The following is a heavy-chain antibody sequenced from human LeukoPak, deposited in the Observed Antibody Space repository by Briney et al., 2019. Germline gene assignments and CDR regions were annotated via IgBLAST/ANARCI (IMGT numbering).Heavy chain of an antibody. V-gene: IGHV3-15*01. J-gene: IGHJ4*02. D-gene: IGHD5-18*01. CDR3: TTLRGYSYGYFDY. Sequence: GGSLRLSCAASGFTFSNAWMSWVRQAPGKGLEWVGRIKSKTDGGTTDYAAPVKGRFTISRDDSKNTLYLQMSSLKTEDTAVYYCTTLRGYSYGYFDYWGQGTLVTVSS. CDR2: IKSKTDGGTT. CDR1: GFTFSNAW.